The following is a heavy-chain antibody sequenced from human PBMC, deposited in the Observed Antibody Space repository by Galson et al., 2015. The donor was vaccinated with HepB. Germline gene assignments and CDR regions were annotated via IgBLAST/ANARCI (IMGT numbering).Heavy chain of an antibody. D-gene: IGHD6-19*01. CDR3: AKGLVIAVADYDAFDI. V-gene: IGHV3-23*01. CDR2: ISSSGGST. CDR1: GFTFSSYS. J-gene: IGHJ3*02. Sequence: SLRLSCAASGFTFSSYSMNWVRQAPGKGLEWVSYISSSGGSTYYADSVKGRFTISRDNSKNTLYLQMNSLRAEDTAVYYCAKGLVIAVADYDAFDIWGQGTMVTVSP.